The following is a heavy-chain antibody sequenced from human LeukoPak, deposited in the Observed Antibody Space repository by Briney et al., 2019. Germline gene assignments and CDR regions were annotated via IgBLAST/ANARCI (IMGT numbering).Heavy chain of an antibody. CDR1: GFTFSTHG. CDR2: IWYDGSNK. Sequence: GGSLRLSCAASGFTFSTHGMHWVRQAPGKGLEGVAVIWYDGSNKYYADSVKGRFTISRDNSNNTLDLQMNSLTAADTAVYYCARDYSYGSGSFSFDFWGQGTLVTVSS. D-gene: IGHD3-10*01. CDR3: ARDYSYGSGSFSFDF. V-gene: IGHV3-33*01. J-gene: IGHJ4*02.